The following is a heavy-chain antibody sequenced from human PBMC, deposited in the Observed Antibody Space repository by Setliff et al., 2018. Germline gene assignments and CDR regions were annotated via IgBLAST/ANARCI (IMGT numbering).Heavy chain of an antibody. D-gene: IGHD3-16*02. Sequence: PSETLSLTCAVSGSSITSSNWWSWVRRPPGKGLEWIGQIFHSGSTHYNPSLKSRLTISVDQSKNQFSLKLKSVTAADTAVYYCARLESLGDLSLYGLWFDPWGQGTLVTVSS. CDR2: IFHSGST. CDR1: GSSITSSNW. J-gene: IGHJ5*02. CDR3: ARLESLGDLSLYGLWFDP. V-gene: IGHV4-4*02.